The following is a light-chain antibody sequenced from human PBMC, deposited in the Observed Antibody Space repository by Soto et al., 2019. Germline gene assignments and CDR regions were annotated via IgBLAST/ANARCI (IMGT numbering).Light chain of an antibody. CDR1: SSNIGAGYN. J-gene: IGLJ1*01. CDR2: GNS. V-gene: IGLV1-40*01. CDR3: HSYDSSLSGYV. Sequence: QSVLTQPPSVSGAPGQRVTISCTGSSSNIGAGYNVHWYQQLPGTAPKLLIYGNSNRPSGVPDRFSGSKSGTSASLAITGLQDEDEEDYYCHSYDSSLSGYVFGTGTKLTVL.